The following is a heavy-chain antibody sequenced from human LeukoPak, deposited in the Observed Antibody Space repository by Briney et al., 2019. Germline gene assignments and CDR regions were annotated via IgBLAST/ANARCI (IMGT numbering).Heavy chain of an antibody. CDR1: GASVGSAGYY. CDR2: IYYIRNT. V-gene: IGHV4-61*08. D-gene: IGHD1-26*01. J-gene: IGHJ4*02. CDR3: ARTQSQSGSYRYYFGY. Sequence: KASGSLSLTCTVSGASVGSAGYYWSWIRQPPGGGLEGIGYIYYIRNTNYNPSLKSRVTMSLDPSENQFSLKLNSVTAADTAVYYCARTQSQSGSYRYYFGYWGQGTLVTVSS.